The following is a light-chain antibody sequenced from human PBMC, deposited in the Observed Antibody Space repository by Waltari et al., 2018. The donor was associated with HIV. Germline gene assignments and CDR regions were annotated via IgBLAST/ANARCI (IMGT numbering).Light chain of an antibody. CDR2: EVS. CDR3: SSYAGSNNFDVV. Sequence: QSALPQPPSASGSPGQSVTVSCTGTSSDVGGNNYVSWYQQHPGKAPKLMIYEVSKLPSGVPDRFSGAKSGNTASLTVSGLQAEDEADYYCSSYAGSNNFDVVFGGGTKLTVL. J-gene: IGLJ2*01. CDR1: SSDVGGNNY. V-gene: IGLV2-8*01.